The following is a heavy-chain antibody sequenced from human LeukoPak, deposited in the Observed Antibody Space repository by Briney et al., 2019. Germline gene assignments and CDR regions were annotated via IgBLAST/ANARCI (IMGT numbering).Heavy chain of an antibody. Sequence: GGSLRLSCAASGFAFSSYEMNWVRQAPGKGLEWVSYISSSGSTIYYADSVKGRFTISRDNAKNSLYLQMNSLRAEDTAVYYCARVGSYYDSSGYYSTTSYYFDYWGQGTLVTVSS. J-gene: IGHJ4*02. V-gene: IGHV3-48*03. CDR2: ISSSGSTI. CDR1: GFAFSSYE. CDR3: ARVGSYYDSSGYYSTTSYYFDY. D-gene: IGHD3-22*01.